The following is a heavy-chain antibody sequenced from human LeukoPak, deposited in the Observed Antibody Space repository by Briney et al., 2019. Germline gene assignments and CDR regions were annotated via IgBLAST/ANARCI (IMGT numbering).Heavy chain of an antibody. CDR1: GFTFSSYG. V-gene: IGHV3-33*01. Sequence: GGSLRLSCAASGFTFSSYGMHWVRQAPGKGLEWVAVIWYDGSNKYYADSVKGRFTISRDNAKNSLYLQMNSLRADDTAIYYCARDRAAKARVGGMDVWGQGTTVIVSS. J-gene: IGHJ6*02. CDR2: IWYDGSNK. CDR3: ARDRAAKARVGGMDV. D-gene: IGHD6-13*01.